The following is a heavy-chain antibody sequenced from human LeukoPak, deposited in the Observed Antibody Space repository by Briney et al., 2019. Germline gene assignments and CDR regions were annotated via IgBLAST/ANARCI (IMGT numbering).Heavy chain of an antibody. CDR3: ATDEPGYSYGDGYFDY. D-gene: IGHD5-18*01. V-gene: IGHV1-24*01. CDR2: FDPEDGET. J-gene: IGHJ4*02. Sequence: ASVKVSCKVSGYTLTELSMHWVRQAPGKGLERMGGFDPEDGETIYAQKFQGRVSMTEDTSTDTAYMELSSLRSEDTAVYYCATDEPGYSYGDGYFDYWGQGTLVTVSS. CDR1: GYTLTELS.